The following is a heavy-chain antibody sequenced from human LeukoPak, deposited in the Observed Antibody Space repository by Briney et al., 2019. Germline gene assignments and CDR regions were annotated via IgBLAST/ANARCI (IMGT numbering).Heavy chain of an antibody. Sequence: RRSPRLSCAASGLAFSSDWMSGVRQAPGKGLGWVANIKQDGSEKYYVDSVKRRFTISIDNAKNSLYLQMNSLRAEDTAAYYCARVGPLTTVTESFDDWGQGTLVTVSS. V-gene: IGHV3-7*01. CDR1: GLAFSSDW. J-gene: IGHJ4*02. CDR3: ARVGPLTTVTESFDD. CDR2: IKQDGSEK. D-gene: IGHD4-17*01.